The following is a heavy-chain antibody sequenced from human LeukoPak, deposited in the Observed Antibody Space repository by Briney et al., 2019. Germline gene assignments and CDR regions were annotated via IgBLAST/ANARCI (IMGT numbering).Heavy chain of an antibody. V-gene: IGHV1-8*01. J-gene: IGHJ5*02. CDR3: ARDRFRAVAGTRWFDP. CDR1: GYTFTSYD. Sequence: ASVKVSCKASGYTFTSYDINWVRQATGQGLEWMGWMDPDSGNTGYAQKFQGRVTMTRNTSISTAYMELSSLRSEDTAVYYCARDRFRAVAGTRWFDPWGQGTLVTVSS. CDR2: MDPDSGNT. D-gene: IGHD6-19*01.